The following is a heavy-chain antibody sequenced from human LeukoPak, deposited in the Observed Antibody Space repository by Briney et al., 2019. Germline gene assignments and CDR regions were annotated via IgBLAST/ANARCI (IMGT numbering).Heavy chain of an antibody. Sequence: ASVKVSCKASGYTFTDYFIHWVRQAPGQGLKWMGWIGPKSGDTSYSQKFQGRVTVTRDTSINTAYMELSRLGSDDTAVYYCGRNRLGKALDIWGQGTMVTVSS. D-gene: IGHD7-27*01. CDR1: GYTFTDYF. J-gene: IGHJ3*02. V-gene: IGHV1-2*02. CDR2: IGPKSGDT. CDR3: GRNRLGKALDI.